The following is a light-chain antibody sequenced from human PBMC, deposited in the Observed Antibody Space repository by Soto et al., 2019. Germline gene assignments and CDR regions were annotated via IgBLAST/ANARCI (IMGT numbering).Light chain of an antibody. Sequence: QSSLTQPASVSGSPGQSITISCTGTSSDVGGYNYVSWYQQHPGKAPKLMIYDVSNRPSGVSNRFFGSKSDNTASLTISGLQAEDEADYYCSSYTSSSILFGTGTKVTVL. CDR3: SSYTSSSIL. CDR2: DVS. CDR1: SSDVGGYNY. J-gene: IGLJ1*01. V-gene: IGLV2-14*01.